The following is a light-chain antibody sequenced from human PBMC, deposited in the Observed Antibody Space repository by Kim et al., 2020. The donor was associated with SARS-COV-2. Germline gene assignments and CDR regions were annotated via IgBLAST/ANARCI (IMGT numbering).Light chain of an antibody. CDR2: DAT. Sequence: EIVLTQSPATLSLSPGERATLSCGASQSVSSSYLSLYQQKPSLPPMLLIFDATSRVTVIPDTFSGSVSGTEFTLTISRLEPEDFSVYYCQQFGSLQLTLGGGSKVGIK. CDR3: QQFGSLQLT. CDR1: QSVSSSY. J-gene: IGKJ4*01. V-gene: IGKV3D-20*01.